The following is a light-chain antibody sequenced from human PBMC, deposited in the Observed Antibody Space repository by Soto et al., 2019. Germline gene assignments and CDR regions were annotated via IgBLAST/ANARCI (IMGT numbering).Light chain of an antibody. J-gene: IGLJ1*01. CDR3: CSYAGSSTR. CDR2: EVS. Sequence: QSVLTQPPSASGSPGQSVTISCTGTSSDVGCYNYVSWYQQHPGKAPKLMIYEVSQRPSGVPDRFSGSKSGNTASLTVSGLQAEDEADYYCCSYAGSSTRFGTGTKVTVL. CDR1: SSDVGCYNY. V-gene: IGLV2-8*01.